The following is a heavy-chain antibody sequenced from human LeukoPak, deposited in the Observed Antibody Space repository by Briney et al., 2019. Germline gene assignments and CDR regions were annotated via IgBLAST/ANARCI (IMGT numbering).Heavy chain of an antibody. Sequence: GASVKVSCQASGYTFTSYDINWVRQATGQGQEGMGWMNPNSGNTGYAQKFQGRVTMTRNTSISTAYMELSSLRSEDTAVYYCARGLGTTVTSYYYYYYMDVWGKGTTVTVSS. CDR3: ARGLGTTVTSYYYYYYMDV. V-gene: IGHV1-8*01. CDR1: GYTFTSYD. J-gene: IGHJ6*03. D-gene: IGHD4-17*01. CDR2: MNPNSGNT.